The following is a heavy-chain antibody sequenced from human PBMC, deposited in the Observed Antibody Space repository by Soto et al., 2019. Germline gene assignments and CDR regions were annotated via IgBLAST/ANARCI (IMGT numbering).Heavy chain of an antibody. J-gene: IGHJ5*02. D-gene: IGHD3-16*01. CDR1: GFSLTTRGVG. CDR2: IYWDDDK. V-gene: IGHV2-5*02. CDR3: AHIPNYYQYDWFDP. Sequence: QITLKESGPTLVKPTQTLTLTCTFSGFSLTTRGVGVGWIRQPPGKALECLALIYWDDDKRYSPSLQSRLSTTKDTSKNQVVLTMTNVDPGDTATYYCAHIPNYYQYDWFDPWGQGTLVSVSS.